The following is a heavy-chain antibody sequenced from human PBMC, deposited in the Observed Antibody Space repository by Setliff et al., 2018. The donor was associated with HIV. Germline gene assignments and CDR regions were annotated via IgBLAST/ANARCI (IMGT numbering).Heavy chain of an antibody. CDR2: MNPDTGKP. CDR1: GYIFSNYD. J-gene: IGHJ5*02. D-gene: IGHD3-9*01. V-gene: IGHV7-4-1*02. Sequence: ASVKVSCKASGYIFSNYDINWVRQAPGQGLEWLGWMNPDTGKPTYAQGFTGRYVFSLDTSVSAAYLQINSLKAEDSAVYYCASFSGYIDWSTHNWFDPWGQGTLVTVSS. CDR3: ASFSGYIDWSTHNWFDP.